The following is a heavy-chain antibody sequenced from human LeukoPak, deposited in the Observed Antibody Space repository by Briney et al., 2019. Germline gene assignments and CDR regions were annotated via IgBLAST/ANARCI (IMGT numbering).Heavy chain of an antibody. Sequence: GGSLRLSCAASGFTFSSYAMSWVRQAPGKGLEWVSAISGSGGSTYYADSVKGRFTISRDNSKNTLYLQMNSLRAEDTAVYYCAKSRSTFGGVIVFGLLDYWGQGTLVTVSS. D-gene: IGHD3-16*02. V-gene: IGHV3-23*01. CDR3: AKSRSTFGGVIVFGLLDY. CDR2: ISGSGGST. CDR1: GFTFSSYA. J-gene: IGHJ4*02.